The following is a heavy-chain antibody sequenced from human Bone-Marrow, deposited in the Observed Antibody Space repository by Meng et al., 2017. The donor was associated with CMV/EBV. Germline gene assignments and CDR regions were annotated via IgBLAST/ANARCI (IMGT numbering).Heavy chain of an antibody. D-gene: IGHD2-2*01. Sequence: GGSLRLSCAASGFTFSSYSMNWVRQAPGKGLEWVSSISSSSSYIYYADSVKGRFTISRDNAKNSLYLQMNSLRAEDTAVYYCARTIGDIVVVPAAMEVYYYYGMDVWGQGTTVTGSS. CDR1: GFTFSSYS. J-gene: IGHJ6*02. CDR3: ARTIGDIVVVPAAMEVYYYYGMDV. V-gene: IGHV3-21*01. CDR2: ISSSSSYI.